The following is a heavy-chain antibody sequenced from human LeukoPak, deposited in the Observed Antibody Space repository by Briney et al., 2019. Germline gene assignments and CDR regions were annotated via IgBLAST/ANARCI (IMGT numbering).Heavy chain of an antibody. Sequence: ASVKVSCKASGYTFTSYGISWVRQAPGQGLEWMGWISAYNGNTNYAQKLQGRVTMTTDTSTSTAYMELRSLRSDDTAVYYCARAAAAGLFGPHYYYYYMDVWGKGTTVTVSS. CDR1: GYTFTSYG. D-gene: IGHD6-13*01. V-gene: IGHV1-18*01. CDR3: ARAAAAGLFGPHYYYYYMDV. CDR2: ISAYNGNT. J-gene: IGHJ6*03.